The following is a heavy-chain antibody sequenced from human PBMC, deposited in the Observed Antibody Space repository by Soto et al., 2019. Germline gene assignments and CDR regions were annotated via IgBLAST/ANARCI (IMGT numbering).Heavy chain of an antibody. J-gene: IGHJ4*02. CDR2: IIPIFGTA. Sequence: SVKVSCKASGGTFSSYAISWVRQAPGQGLEWMGGIIPIFGTANYAQKFQGRVTITADESTSTAYMELSSLRSEDTAVYYCARGSYDYVWGSYRYIFDYWGQGTLVTVS. CDR1: GGTFSSYA. V-gene: IGHV1-69*13. D-gene: IGHD3-16*02. CDR3: ARGSYDYVWGSYRYIFDY.